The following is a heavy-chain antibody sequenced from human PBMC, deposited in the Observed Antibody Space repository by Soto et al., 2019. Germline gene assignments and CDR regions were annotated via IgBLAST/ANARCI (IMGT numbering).Heavy chain of an antibody. J-gene: IGHJ6*02. D-gene: IGHD2-2*01. V-gene: IGHV3-21*01. Sequence: GGSLRLSCAASGFTFSSYSMNWVRQAPGKGLEWVSSISSSSSYIYYADSVKGRFTISRDNAKNSLYLQMNSLRAEDMAVYYCARVTGYCSSTSCYYYGMDVWGQGTTVTVSS. CDR2: ISSSSSYI. CDR1: GFTFSSYS. CDR3: ARVTGYCSSTSCYYYGMDV.